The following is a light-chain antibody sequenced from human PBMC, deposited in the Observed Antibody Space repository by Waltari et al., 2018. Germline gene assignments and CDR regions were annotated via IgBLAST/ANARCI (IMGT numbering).Light chain of an antibody. Sequence: QSALTQPPSVSGSPGQSVTISCTGTSSDVGRYNRVSWYQQPPGTAPKLMIYEVSNRPSGVPDRVSGSKSGNTASLTISGLQAEDEADYYCSSDTSSSVVFGGGTKLTVL. CDR3: SSDTSSSVV. CDR2: EVS. J-gene: IGLJ2*01. V-gene: IGLV2-18*02. CDR1: SSDVGRYNR.